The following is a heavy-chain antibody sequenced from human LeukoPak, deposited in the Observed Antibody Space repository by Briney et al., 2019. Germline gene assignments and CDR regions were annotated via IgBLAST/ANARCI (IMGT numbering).Heavy chain of an antibody. Sequence: SVKVSCKASGGTFSSYAISWVRQAPGQGLEWMGGIIPIFGTANYAQKFQGRVTITADEPTSTAYMELSSLRSEDTAVYYCARTTGRIQLWLLSRADDAFDIWGQGTMVTVSS. CDR2: IIPIFGTA. CDR3: ARTTGRIQLWLLSRADDAFDI. J-gene: IGHJ3*02. V-gene: IGHV1-69*13. D-gene: IGHD5-18*01. CDR1: GGTFSSYA.